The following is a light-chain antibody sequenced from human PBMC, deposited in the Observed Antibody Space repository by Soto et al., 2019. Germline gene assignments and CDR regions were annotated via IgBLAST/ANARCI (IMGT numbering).Light chain of an antibody. Sequence: SYELTQPPSVSVSPGQTASITCSGEKLGEKYACWYQQKPGQSPVLVIYQDSKRPSGIPERFSGSNSGNTATLTISGTQAMDEADYYCQAWDSSTYVLGTGTKLT. CDR1: KLGEKY. J-gene: IGLJ1*01. CDR3: QAWDSSTYV. V-gene: IGLV3-1*01. CDR2: QDS.